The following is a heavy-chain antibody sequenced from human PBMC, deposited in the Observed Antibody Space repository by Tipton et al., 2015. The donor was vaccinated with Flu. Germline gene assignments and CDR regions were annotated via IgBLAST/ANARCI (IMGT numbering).Heavy chain of an antibody. CDR1: GDSVTTAGYY. Sequence: TLSLTCTVSGDSVTTAGYYWTWIRQPPGKGLEYIGQIYNSGNTNNNPSLRSRVTISVDTSKSQFSLRLTSVTAADAAVYYCARHWGNSWYNPYSFWGQGTLVTVSS. CDR3: ARHWGNSWYNPYSF. V-gene: IGHV4-61*08. J-gene: IGHJ4*02. CDR2: IYNSGNT. D-gene: IGHD6-13*01.